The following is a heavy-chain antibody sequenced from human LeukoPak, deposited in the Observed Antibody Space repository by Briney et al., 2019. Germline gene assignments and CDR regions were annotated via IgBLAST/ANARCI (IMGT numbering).Heavy chain of an antibody. CDR1: GGSFSGYY. V-gene: IGHV4-34*01. CDR3: ARTITGAGPFDY. D-gene: IGHD5-24*01. Sequence: SETLSLTCAVYGGSFSGYYWSWIRQPPGKGLEWIGEINHSGSTNYNPSLKSRVTISVDTSKNQFSLKLSSVTAAYTAVYYCARTITGAGPFDYWGQGTLVTVSS. CDR2: INHSGST. J-gene: IGHJ4*02.